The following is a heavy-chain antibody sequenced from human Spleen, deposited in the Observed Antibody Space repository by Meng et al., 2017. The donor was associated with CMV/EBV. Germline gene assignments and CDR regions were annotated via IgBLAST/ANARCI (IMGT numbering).Heavy chain of an antibody. V-gene: IGHV1-8*01. CDR2: MNPNSGNT. J-gene: IGHJ5*02. D-gene: IGHD3-16*01. CDR3: ARDLRGGYQGMGEFRNNWFDP. Sequence: TSHDINWGRQATGQGLEWMGWMNPNSGNTGYAQKFQGRVTMTRNTSISTAYMELSSLRSEDTAVYYCARDLRGGYQGMGEFRNNWFDPWGQGTLVTVSS. CDR1: TSHD.